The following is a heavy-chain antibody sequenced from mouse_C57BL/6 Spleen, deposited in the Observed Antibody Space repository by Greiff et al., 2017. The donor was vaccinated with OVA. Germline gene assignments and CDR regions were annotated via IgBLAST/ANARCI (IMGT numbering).Heavy chain of an antibody. D-gene: IGHD2-3*01. CDR1: GYTFTSYW. Sequence: VQLQQPGAELVRPGTSVKLSCKASGYTFTSYWMHWVKQRPGQGLEWIGVIDPSDSYTNYNQKFKGKATLTVDTSSSTAYMQLSSLTSEDSAVYYCARKDDGYPYYAMDYWGQGTSVTVSS. CDR2: IDPSDSYT. V-gene: IGHV1-59*01. J-gene: IGHJ4*01. CDR3: ARKDDGYPYYAMDY.